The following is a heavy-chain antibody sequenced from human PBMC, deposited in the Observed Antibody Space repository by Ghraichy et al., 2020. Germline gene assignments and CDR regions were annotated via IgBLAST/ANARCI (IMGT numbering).Heavy chain of an antibody. D-gene: IGHD1-1*01. Sequence: GESLNISCAASGFTFSSYGMHWVRQAPGKGLEWVAVISYDGSNKYYADSVKGRFTISRDNSKNTLYLQMNSLRAEDTAVYYCAKDVWYISRIQNAFDIWGQGTMVTVSS. CDR1: GFTFSSYG. V-gene: IGHV3-30*18. CDR3: AKDVWYISRIQNAFDI. CDR2: ISYDGSNK. J-gene: IGHJ3*02.